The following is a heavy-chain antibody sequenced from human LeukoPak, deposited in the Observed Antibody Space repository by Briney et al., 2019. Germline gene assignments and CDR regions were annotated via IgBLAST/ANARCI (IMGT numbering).Heavy chain of an antibody. CDR1: GVTFSSYA. D-gene: IGHD2-15*01. V-gene: IGHV3-23*01. CDR3: AKDSGYCSGGSCYKNY. Sequence: GGSLRLSCAASGVTFSSYAMSWVRQAPGKGLEWVSAISGSGGSTYYADSVKGRFTISRDNSKNTLYLRMNSLRAEDTAVYYCAKDSGYCSGGSCYKNYWGQGTLVTVSS. CDR2: ISGSGGST. J-gene: IGHJ4*02.